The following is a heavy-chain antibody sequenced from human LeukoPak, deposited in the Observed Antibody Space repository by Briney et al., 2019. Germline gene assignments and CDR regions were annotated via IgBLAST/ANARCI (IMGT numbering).Heavy chain of an antibody. CDR2: ISSSSSYI. CDR3: ARDVLLWFGDSSFFDY. CDR1: GFTFSSYS. V-gene: IGHV3-21*01. D-gene: IGHD3-10*01. Sequence: GGSLRLSCAASGFTFSSYSMNWVRQAPGKGLEWVSSISSSSSYIYYADSVKGRFTISRDNAKNSLCLQMNSLRAEDTAVYYCARDVLLWFGDSSFFDYWGQGTLVTVSS. J-gene: IGHJ4*02.